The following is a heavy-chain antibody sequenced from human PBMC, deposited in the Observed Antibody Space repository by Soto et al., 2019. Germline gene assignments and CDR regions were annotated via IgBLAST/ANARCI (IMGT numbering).Heavy chain of an antibody. Sequence: KVSCKASGGTFSSYAIGWVRQMPGKGPELMGIIHPSDSDTRYSPSFEGQVTISVDKSISTAYLQWSSLEASDTAMYYCARRTVTTYAFDIWGQGTMVTVSS. CDR1: GGTFSSYA. CDR3: ARRTVTTYAFDI. CDR2: IHPSDSDT. V-gene: IGHV5-51*01. D-gene: IGHD4-17*01. J-gene: IGHJ3*02.